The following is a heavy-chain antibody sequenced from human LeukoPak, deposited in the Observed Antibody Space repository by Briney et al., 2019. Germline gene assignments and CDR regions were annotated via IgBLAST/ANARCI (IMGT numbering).Heavy chain of an antibody. CDR1: GYSFTSYW. CDR3: ARPESKSAALFDY. Sequence: GESLKISCKGSGYSFTSYWIGWVRQMPGKGLEWMGIIYPGDSDTRYSPSFQGQVTISADKSISTAYLQLSSLKASDTAMYYCARPESKSAALFDYWGQGTLVTVSS. J-gene: IGHJ4*02. D-gene: IGHD2-2*01. V-gene: IGHV5-51*01. CDR2: IYPGDSDT.